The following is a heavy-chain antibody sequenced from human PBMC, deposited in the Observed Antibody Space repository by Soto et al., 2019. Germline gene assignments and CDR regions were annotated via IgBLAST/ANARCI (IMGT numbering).Heavy chain of an antibody. V-gene: IGHV4-38-2*02. J-gene: IGHJ6*02. CDR1: GYSISSGYY. Sequence: PSETLSFTCAVSGYSISSGYYWGWIRQPPGKGLEWIGSIYHSGSTYYNPSLKSRVTISVDTSKNQFSLKLSSVTAADTAVYYCAREFGQWLVLDYYYGMDVWGQGTTVTVS. CDR2: IYHSGST. D-gene: IGHD6-19*01. CDR3: AREFGQWLVLDYYYGMDV.